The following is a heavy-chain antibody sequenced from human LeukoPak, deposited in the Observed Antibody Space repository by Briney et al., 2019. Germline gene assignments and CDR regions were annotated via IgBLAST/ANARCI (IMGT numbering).Heavy chain of an antibody. D-gene: IGHD3-16*01. V-gene: IGHV4-59*08. CDR1: GASISGSY. J-gene: IGHJ6*03. CDR3: AGEGIMITFGGVYYMDV. CDR2: ISYSSST. Sequence: PSETLSLTCIVSGASISGSYWTWIRQPPGKGLEWIGYISYSSSTNYSPSLKSRVTISVETSKHQFTLTLSSVTAAHTAVYYCAGEGIMITFGGVYYMDVWGKGTTVTISS.